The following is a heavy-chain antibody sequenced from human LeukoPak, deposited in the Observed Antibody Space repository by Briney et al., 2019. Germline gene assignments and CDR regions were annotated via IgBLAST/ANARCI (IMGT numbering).Heavy chain of an antibody. D-gene: IGHD5-24*01. CDR2: IGSDNKP. V-gene: IGHV3-23*05. Sequence: GGSLRLSCEASGFTFSAYAMTWVRQAPGKGLEWVSSIGSDNKPHYSESVKGRFTISRDNSGNTLYLQMNSLRAEDTAIYYCKMGDGSPPLGQWGQGTLVTVSS. CDR3: KMGDGSPPLGQ. J-gene: IGHJ4*02. CDR1: GFTFSAYA.